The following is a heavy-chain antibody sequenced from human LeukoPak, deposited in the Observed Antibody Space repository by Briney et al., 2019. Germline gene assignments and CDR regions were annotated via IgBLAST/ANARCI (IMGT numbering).Heavy chain of an antibody. CDR1: GYTFTSYA. V-gene: IGHV1-3*01. D-gene: IGHD1-26*01. CDR2: ISAGNGNT. Sequence: ASVTVSCKASGYTFTSYAIHWVRQAPGQRLEWMGWISAGNGNTKYSQNSQGRVTFISNTSATTAFMELSSLRSEDAAVYYCARDSGSGNNDYWGQGTLVTVSS. CDR3: ARDSGSGNNDY. J-gene: IGHJ4*02.